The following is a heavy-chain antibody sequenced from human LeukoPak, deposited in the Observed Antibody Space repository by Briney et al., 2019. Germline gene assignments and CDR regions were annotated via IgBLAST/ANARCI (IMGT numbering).Heavy chain of an antibody. D-gene: IGHD3-16*01. Sequence: SVKVSCKASGGTFSSYAISWVRQAPGQGLEWMGGIIPIFGTANYAQKFQGRVTITADESTSTAYMELSSLRSEDTAVYYCARVANYDYVWGSLNWFDPWGQGTLVTVSS. CDR2: IIPIFGTA. CDR3: ARVANYDYVWGSLNWFDP. J-gene: IGHJ5*02. V-gene: IGHV1-69*13. CDR1: GGTFSSYA.